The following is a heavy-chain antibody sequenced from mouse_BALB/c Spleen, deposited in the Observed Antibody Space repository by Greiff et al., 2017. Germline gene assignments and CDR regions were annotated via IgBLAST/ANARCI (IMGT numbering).Heavy chain of an antibody. V-gene: IGHV1S56*01. J-gene: IGHJ4*01. CDR3: ARSHRYDDGYAMDY. D-gene: IGHD2-14*01. CDR2: IYPGNVNT. Sequence: VQLQQSGPELVKPGASVRISCKASGYTFTSYYIHWVKQRPGQGLEWIGWIYPGNVNTKYNEKFKGKATLTADKSSSTAYMQLSSLTSEDSAVYFCARSHRYDDGYAMDYWGQGTSVTVSS. CDR1: GYTFTSYY.